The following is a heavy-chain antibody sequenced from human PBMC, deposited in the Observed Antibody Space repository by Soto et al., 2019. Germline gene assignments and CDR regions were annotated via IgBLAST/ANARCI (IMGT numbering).Heavy chain of an antibody. D-gene: IGHD6-13*01. V-gene: IGHV1-3*01. Sequence: QVQLVQSGAEVKKPGASVKVSCKASGYTFTSYAMHWVRQAPGQRLEWMGWINAGNGNTKYSQKFQGRVTITRDTSASTAYMELSSLRSEDTAVYYCARVMGSSWYWAFDIWGQGTMVTVSS. J-gene: IGHJ3*02. CDR3: ARVMGSSWYWAFDI. CDR2: INAGNGNT. CDR1: GYTFTSYA.